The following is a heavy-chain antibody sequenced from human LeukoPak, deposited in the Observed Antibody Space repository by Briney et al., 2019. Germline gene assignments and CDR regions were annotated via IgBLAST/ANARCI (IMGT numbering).Heavy chain of an antibody. Sequence: GASLRLSCAASGFTVSSNYMSWVRQAPGKGLEWVSLISSVGSTYYADSVKGRFTISRDNSKNTLYLQMNSLRAEDTAVYYCARDQYTSNWYVHHWGQGTLVTVSS. D-gene: IGHD2-2*01. CDR1: GFTVSSNY. CDR3: ARDQYTSNWYVHH. J-gene: IGHJ1*01. V-gene: IGHV3-53*01. CDR2: ISSVGST.